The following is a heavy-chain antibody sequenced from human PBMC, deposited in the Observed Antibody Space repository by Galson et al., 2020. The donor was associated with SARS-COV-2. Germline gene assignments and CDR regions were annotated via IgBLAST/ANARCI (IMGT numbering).Heavy chain of an antibody. J-gene: IGHJ5*02. CDR2: INPNSGFT. V-gene: IGHV1-2*02. CDR1: GYTFTGYY. D-gene: IGHD3-16*01. Sequence: ASVKVSCTASGYTFTGYYMHWVRQAPGQGLEWMGWINPNSGFTKYAQIFQGRITMTRDTSISTAYMELSGLRSDDTAVYYCARDGSNTMPLGWFDPWGQGTLVTVSS. CDR3: ARDGSNTMPLGWFDP.